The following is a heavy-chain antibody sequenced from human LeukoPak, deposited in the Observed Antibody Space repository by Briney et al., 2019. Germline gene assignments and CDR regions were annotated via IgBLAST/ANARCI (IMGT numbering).Heavy chain of an antibody. CDR3: ARGLGV. D-gene: IGHD3-16*01. V-gene: IGHV4-34*01. Sequence: SETLSLTCAVYGGSFSGYYWSWIRQPPGKGLEWIGEINHSGSTNYNPSLKSRVTISVDTSKNQFSLKLSSVTAADTAVYYCARGLGVWAQGTLVTVSS. J-gene: IGHJ4*03. CDR1: GGSFSGYY. CDR2: INHSGST.